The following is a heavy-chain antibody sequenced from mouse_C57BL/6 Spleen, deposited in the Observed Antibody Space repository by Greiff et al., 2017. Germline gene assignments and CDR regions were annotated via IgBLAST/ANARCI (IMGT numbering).Heavy chain of an antibody. D-gene: IGHD1-1*01. CDR1: GFTFSDYG. V-gene: IGHV5-17*01. CDR3: ARGGYYGSSYDAMDY. Sequence: DVKLVESGGGLVKPGGSLKLSCAASGFTFSDYGMHWVRQAPEKGLEWVAYISSGSSTIYYADTVKGRFTISRDNAKNTLFLQMTSLRSEDTAMYYFARGGYYGSSYDAMDYWGQGTSVTVSS. J-gene: IGHJ4*01. CDR2: ISSGSSTI.